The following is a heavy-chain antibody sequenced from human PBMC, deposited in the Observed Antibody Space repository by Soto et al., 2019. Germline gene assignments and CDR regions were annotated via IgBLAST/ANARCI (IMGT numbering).Heavy chain of an antibody. CDR2: ISHSGTS. J-gene: IGHJ3*01. CDR3: ARVVLTITRGAFDA. V-gene: IGHV4-4*02. CDR1: GGSISSSHW. Sequence: QVQLQESGPGLVKPSGTLSLTCAVSGGSISSSHWWTWVRQSPGKGLEYIGEISHSGTSNSNPSLKSRVTLSVDTPKTHFSLPLTTVTAADPAVYYCARVVLTITRGAFDAWGQGTLVIVSS. D-gene: IGHD3-9*01.